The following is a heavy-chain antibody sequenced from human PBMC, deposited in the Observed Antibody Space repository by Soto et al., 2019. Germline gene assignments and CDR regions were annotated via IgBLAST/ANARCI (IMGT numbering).Heavy chain of an antibody. Sequence: GGSLRLSCAASGFTFSNAWMSWVSQAPGKGLEWVGRIKSKTDGGTTDYAAPVKGRFTISRDDSKNTLYLQMNSLKTEDTAVYYCTSTVHGGLYDSSGYYYYYFDYWGQGTLVTVSS. CDR3: TSTVHGGLYDSSGYYYYYFDY. CDR1: GFTFSNAW. J-gene: IGHJ4*02. CDR2: IKSKTDGGTT. V-gene: IGHV3-15*01. D-gene: IGHD3-22*01.